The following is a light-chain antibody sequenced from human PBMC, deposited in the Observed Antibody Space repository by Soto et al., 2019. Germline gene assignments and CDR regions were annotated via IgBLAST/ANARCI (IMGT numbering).Light chain of an antibody. Sequence: EVVLTQSPGTLSLSPGERATLSCRASQSVSSTYVAWYQHIPGQTPRLLIYGASNRATGIPDRFSGSGSGTDFTLTISRLEPEDFAVYYCQQHCSSPWMFGQGTRVEIK. CDR1: QSVSSTY. V-gene: IGKV3-20*01. CDR3: QQHCSSPWM. CDR2: GAS. J-gene: IGKJ1*01.